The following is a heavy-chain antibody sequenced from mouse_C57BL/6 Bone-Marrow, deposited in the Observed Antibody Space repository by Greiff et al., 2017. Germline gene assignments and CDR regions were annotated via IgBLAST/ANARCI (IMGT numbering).Heavy chain of an antibody. CDR1: GYTFTSYG. CDR3: ARWEEYDYEGYFDD. J-gene: IGHJ2*01. Sequence: QVQLQQSGAELARPGASVKLSCKASGYTFTSYGISWVKQRTGQGLEWIGEIYPRSGNTYYNEKFTGKATLTADKSSSTAYMELRSLTSEDSAVYFCARWEEYDYEGYFDDWSQGTTLTVST. V-gene: IGHV1-81*01. CDR2: IYPRSGNT. D-gene: IGHD2-4*01.